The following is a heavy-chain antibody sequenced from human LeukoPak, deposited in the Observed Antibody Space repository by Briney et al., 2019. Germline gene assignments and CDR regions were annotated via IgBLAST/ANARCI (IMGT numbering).Heavy chain of an antibody. V-gene: IGHV5-51*01. CDR2: IYPGDSDT. D-gene: IGHD6-13*01. Sequence: GESLKISCTGSGYSFTSYWIGWVRQMPGKGLEWIGIIYPGDSDTRYSPSFQGQVTISADKSISTAYLQWSSLKGSATAMYYSARATAAGKFEHFDYWGQGTLVTVSS. CDR1: GYSFTSYW. J-gene: IGHJ4*02. CDR3: ARATAAGKFEHFDY.